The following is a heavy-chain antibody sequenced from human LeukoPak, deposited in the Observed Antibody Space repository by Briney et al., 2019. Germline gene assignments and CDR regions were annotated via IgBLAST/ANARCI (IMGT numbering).Heavy chain of an antibody. J-gene: IGHJ1*01. D-gene: IGHD2-15*01. Sequence: GGSVRLSCAASGFAFSDFRMRWVRQAPGKGREGLSNIKHDGNNKNYVPSGRGRFTISRYNAKNSLDLKMNSLTYEDTCVYYCATSHDSAGNDWGQPTLVTPSS. CDR1: GFAFSDFR. V-gene: IGHV3-7*01. CDR3: ATSHDSAGND. CDR2: IKHDGNNK.